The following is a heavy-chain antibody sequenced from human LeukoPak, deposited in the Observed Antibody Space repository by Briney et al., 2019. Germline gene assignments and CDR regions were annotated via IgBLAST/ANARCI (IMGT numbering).Heavy chain of an antibody. J-gene: IGHJ4*02. V-gene: IGHV4-59*01. Sequence: SETLSLTCTVSGGSISSYYWSWIRQPPGKGLEWIGYIYYSGSTNYNPSLKSRVTISVDTSKNQFSLKLSSVTAADTAVYYCARVGNTALRRGYYFDYWGQGTLVTVSS. CDR3: ARVGNTALRRGYYFDY. D-gene: IGHD3-10*01. CDR2: IYYSGST. CDR1: GGSISSYY.